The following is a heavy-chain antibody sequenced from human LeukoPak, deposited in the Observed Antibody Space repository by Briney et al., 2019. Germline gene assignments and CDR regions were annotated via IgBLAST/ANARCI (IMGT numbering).Heavy chain of an antibody. D-gene: IGHD5-24*01. CDR2: FYYSGTT. CDR3: ARGPDDFDY. J-gene: IGHJ4*02. Sequence: SETLSLTCTVSGGSISGYHWSWFRQPPGKGLECIAYFYYSGTTRYSPSLKSRVTISVDTSKNQFSLNLNSVTAADTAVYYCARGPDDFDYWGQGTLVTVSS. V-gene: IGHV4-59*01. CDR1: GGSISGYH.